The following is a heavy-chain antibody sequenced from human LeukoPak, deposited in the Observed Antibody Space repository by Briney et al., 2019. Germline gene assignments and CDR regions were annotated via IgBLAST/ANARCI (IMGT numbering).Heavy chain of an antibody. J-gene: IGHJ4*02. Sequence: ASVKVSCKASGYTLTSYGISWVRQAPGQGLEWMGWISAYNGNTNYAQKLQGRVTMTTDTSTSTAYMELRSLRSDDTAVYYCARGGDYDILTGYYTLDYWGREPWSPSPQ. D-gene: IGHD3-9*01. CDR2: ISAYNGNT. CDR3: ARGGDYDILTGYYTLDY. CDR1: GYTLTSYG. V-gene: IGHV1-18*01.